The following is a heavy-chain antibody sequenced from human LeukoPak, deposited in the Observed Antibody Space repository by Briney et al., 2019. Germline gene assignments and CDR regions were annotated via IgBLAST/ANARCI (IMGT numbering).Heavy chain of an antibody. CDR1: GYTFTGYY. Sequence: ASVKVSCKASGYTFTGYYMHWVRQAPGQGLEWMGWINPNSGGTNYAQKFQGRVTMTRDTSISTAYMELSWLRSDDTAVYYCARADIVVVPAGFDYWGQGTLVTVSS. D-gene: IGHD2-2*01. V-gene: IGHV1-2*02. CDR2: INPNSGGT. J-gene: IGHJ4*02. CDR3: ARADIVVVPAGFDY.